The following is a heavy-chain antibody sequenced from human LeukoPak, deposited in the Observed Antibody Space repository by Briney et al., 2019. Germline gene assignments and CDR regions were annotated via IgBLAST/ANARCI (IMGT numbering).Heavy chain of an antibody. CDR1: GGTFSSYA. Sequence: ASVKVSCKASGGTFSSYAISWVRQAPGQGLEWMGGIIPIFGTANYAQKFQGRVTMTRDTSTSAVYMELSSLRSEDTAVYYAREGPETYFFDFWGQGTLVTVSS. D-gene: IGHD5-24*01. J-gene: IGHJ4*02. CDR3: AREGPETYFFDF. CDR2: IIPIFGTA. V-gene: IGHV1-69*05.